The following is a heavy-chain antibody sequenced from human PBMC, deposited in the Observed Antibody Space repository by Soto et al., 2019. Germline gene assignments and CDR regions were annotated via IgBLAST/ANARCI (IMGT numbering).Heavy chain of an antibody. Sequence: ESGGGVVQPGRSLRLSCAASGFTFSSFGMHWVRQAPGKGLEWVSLIWYDGSKKSYGDSVKGRFTISRDNSRNTVYLQMNSLRADDTAGYYWARVASYYSLWSGYYPSRNGMDVWGQGTTVTVSS. CDR3: ARVASYYSLWSGYYPSRNGMDV. J-gene: IGHJ6*02. V-gene: IGHV3-33*01. CDR1: GFTFSSFG. CDR2: IWYDGSKK. D-gene: IGHD3-3*01.